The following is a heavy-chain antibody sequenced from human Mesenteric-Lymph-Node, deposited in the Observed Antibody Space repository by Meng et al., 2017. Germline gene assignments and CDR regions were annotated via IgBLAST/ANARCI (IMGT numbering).Heavy chain of an antibody. CDR2: ISPNSGGT. V-gene: IGHV1-2*06. Sequence: ASVKVSCKASGGTFSSYTISWVRQAPGQGLEWMGRISPNSGGTNYAQKFQGRVTMTRDTSISTAYMELSRLRSDDTAVYYCARDLRLLWFGDYGMDVWGQGTTVTSFS. CDR3: ARDLRLLWFGDYGMDV. CDR1: GGTFSSYT. J-gene: IGHJ6*01. D-gene: IGHD3-10*01.